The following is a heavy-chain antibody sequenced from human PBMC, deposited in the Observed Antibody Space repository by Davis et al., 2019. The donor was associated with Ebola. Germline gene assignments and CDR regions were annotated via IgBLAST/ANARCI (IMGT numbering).Heavy chain of an antibody. D-gene: IGHD4-11*01. V-gene: IGHV4-30-4*02. Sequence: PSETLSLTCTVPGGSIRSGGYYWSWIRQPPGKGLEWIGYIYYSGSTYYNPSLKSRVTISVDTAKNQFSLKLSSVTAADTAVYYCARVRSMTTVTDGASYENYGMDVWGKGTTVTVSS. CDR3: ARVRSMTTVTDGASYENYGMDV. CDR1: GGSIRSGGYY. CDR2: IYYSGST. J-gene: IGHJ6*04.